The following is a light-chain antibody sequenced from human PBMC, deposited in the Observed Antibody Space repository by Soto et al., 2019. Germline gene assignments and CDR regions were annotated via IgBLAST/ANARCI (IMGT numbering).Light chain of an antibody. J-gene: IGLJ2*01. CDR3: LLYYGGARV. V-gene: IGLV7-43*01. CDR1: TGAVTSGYF. CDR2: SIS. Sequence: QAVVTQEPSLTVSPGGTVTLTCASSTGAVTSGYFPSWFQQKPGQAPRALIYSISIKYSWTPARFSGSLLGGKAALTLSGVQPEDEAEYYCLLYYGGARVFGGGTKVTVL.